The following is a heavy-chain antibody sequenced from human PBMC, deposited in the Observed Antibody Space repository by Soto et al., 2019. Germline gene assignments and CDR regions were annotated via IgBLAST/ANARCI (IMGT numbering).Heavy chain of an antibody. D-gene: IGHD6-6*01. V-gene: IGHV1-8*01. CDR1: VDTFTSYD. CDR3: ARGGIADRRGQGWFDP. Sequence: GASVKVSCNSSVDTFTSYDINWVRQATGQGLEWMGCTNPNSGNTGYAQNFQGRVTMTRNTSISTAYMELSSLRSEETAVYYCARGGIADRRGQGWFDPWGQGTLVTVPS. J-gene: IGHJ5*02. CDR2: TNPNSGNT.